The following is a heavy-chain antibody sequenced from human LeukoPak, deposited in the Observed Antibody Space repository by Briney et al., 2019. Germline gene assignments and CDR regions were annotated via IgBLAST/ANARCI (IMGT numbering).Heavy chain of an antibody. V-gene: IGHV3-66*01. D-gene: IGHD1-26*01. J-gene: IGHJ3*02. Sequence: GGSLRLSCAASGFTVSSSYMSWVRQAPGKGLERVSVIYSGGTTYYADSVKGRFTISRDTSKNMLYLQMNSLRAEDTAVYYCAKESGSYAVIGDAFDIWGQGTMVTVSS. CDR3: AKESGSYAVIGDAFDI. CDR1: GFTVSSSY. CDR2: IYSGGTT.